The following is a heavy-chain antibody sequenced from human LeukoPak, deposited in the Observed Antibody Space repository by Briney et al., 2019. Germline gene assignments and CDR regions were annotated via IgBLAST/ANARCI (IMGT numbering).Heavy chain of an antibody. Sequence: GGSLRLSCVVSGLTFSSNYMSWVRQAPGRGLEWVSVIYSGGTTNYADSVKGRFIVYRDNSKNTLYLQMNSLRAEDTAVYYCASKLTTGYWGQGTLVTVSS. D-gene: IGHD4-17*01. CDR1: GLTFSSNY. V-gene: IGHV3-66*01. J-gene: IGHJ4*02. CDR2: IYSGGTT. CDR3: ASKLTTGY.